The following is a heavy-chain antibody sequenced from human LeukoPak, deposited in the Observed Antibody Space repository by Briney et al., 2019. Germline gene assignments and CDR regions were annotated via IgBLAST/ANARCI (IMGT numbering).Heavy chain of an antibody. CDR1: GGSISSYY. CDR2: IYYSGST. V-gene: IGHV4-59*01. CDR3: ARVRTAGNDVFEI. D-gene: IGHD1-1*01. Sequence: SETLSLTCTVSGGSISSYYWSWIRQPPGKGLESIGFIYYSGSTNYNPSLKSRVTISVDTSKNQFSLKLSSVTAADTAVYYCARVRTAGNDVFEIWGQGTMVTVSS. J-gene: IGHJ3*02.